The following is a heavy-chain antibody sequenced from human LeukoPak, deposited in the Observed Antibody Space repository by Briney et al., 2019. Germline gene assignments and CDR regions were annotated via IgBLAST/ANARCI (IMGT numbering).Heavy chain of an antibody. D-gene: IGHD3-16*01. CDR1: GGSLSGYY. Sequence: SETLSLTCAVYGGSLSGYYWSWIRQPPGKGLEWIGEINHSGSTNYNPSLKSRVTISVDTSKNQFSLKLSSVTAADTAVYYCARNGMITFVGPTGFDPWGQGTLVTVSS. CDR3: ARNGMITFVGPTGFDP. J-gene: IGHJ5*02. V-gene: IGHV4-34*01. CDR2: INHSGST.